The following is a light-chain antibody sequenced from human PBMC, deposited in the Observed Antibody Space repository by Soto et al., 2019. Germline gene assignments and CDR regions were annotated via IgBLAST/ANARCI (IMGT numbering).Light chain of an antibody. CDR1: QSVGSY. J-gene: IGKJ3*01. Sequence: EIVLTQSPATLSLSPGERATLSCRASQSVGSYLAWYQQTPGQAPRLLIYDASSRATGIPARFSGAGSGKDFALAISSLEPEDFWVYYCQRRSRRPPSFTFGPGTRVDI. CDR3: QRRSRRPPSFT. CDR2: DAS. V-gene: IGKV3-11*01.